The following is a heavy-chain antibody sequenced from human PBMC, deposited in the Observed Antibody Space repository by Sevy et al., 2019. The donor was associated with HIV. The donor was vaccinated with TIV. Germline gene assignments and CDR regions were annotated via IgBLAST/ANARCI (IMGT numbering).Heavy chain of an antibody. CDR1: GYTFTSYR. V-gene: IGHV1-18*01. J-gene: IGHJ4*02. D-gene: IGHD2-15*01. CDR3: ARAYCSSGSCYSLAY. CDR2: ISAHNGDT. Sequence: ASVKVSCKASGYTFTSYRINWVRQAPGQGIEWMGWISAHNGDTNYAQKLQGRVTMITDTSTTTAYMELRSLTSDDTAVYYCARAYCSSGSCYSLAYSGQGTLVTVSS.